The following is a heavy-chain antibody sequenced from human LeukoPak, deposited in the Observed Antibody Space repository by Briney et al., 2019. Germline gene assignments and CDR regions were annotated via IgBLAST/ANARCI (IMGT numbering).Heavy chain of an antibody. CDR3: ASSTWYDWYFDL. D-gene: IGHD6-13*01. V-gene: IGHV3-21*01. CDR1: GFIFSNYA. Sequence: GASLRLSCAASGFIFSNYAMYWVRQTPGKGLEWVSSISGTSGFTKYADSVKGRFTISRDNAKNSLYLQINSLRAEDTAVYYCASSTWYDWYFDLWGRGTLVTVSS. CDR2: ISGTSGFT. J-gene: IGHJ2*01.